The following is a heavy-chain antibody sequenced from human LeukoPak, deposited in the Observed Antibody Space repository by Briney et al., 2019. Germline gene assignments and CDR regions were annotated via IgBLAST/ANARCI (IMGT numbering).Heavy chain of an antibody. J-gene: IGHJ4*02. CDR1: GYSISSGYY. D-gene: IGHD6-6*01. CDR3: ARQAGSSSFDY. Sequence: SETLSLTCAVSGYSISSGYYWGWIRQPPGKGLEWIGSIYHSGSTYYNPSLKSRVTISVDTSKNQFSLKLSSVTAADTAVYYCARQAGSSSFDYWGQGTLVTVSS. CDR2: IYHSGST. V-gene: IGHV4-38-2*01.